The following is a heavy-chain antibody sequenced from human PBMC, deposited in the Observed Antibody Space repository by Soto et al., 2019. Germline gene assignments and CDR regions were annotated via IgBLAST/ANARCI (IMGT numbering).Heavy chain of an antibody. D-gene: IGHD2-21*01. CDR1: GFSVTTYG. CDR3: ASVADY. Sequence: QVHLVESGGGVVQPGRSLRLSCAASGFSVTTYGMHWVRQAPGKGLEWVAQISSDGNTKCYADSVKGRFTISRDTSKNTLYLQMNSLKVEDTAFYYCASVADYWGQGTLVTVSS. V-gene: IGHV3-30*03. CDR2: ISSDGNTK. J-gene: IGHJ4*02.